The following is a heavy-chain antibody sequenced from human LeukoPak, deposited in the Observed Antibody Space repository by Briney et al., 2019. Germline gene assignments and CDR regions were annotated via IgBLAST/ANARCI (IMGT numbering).Heavy chain of an antibody. CDR2: IYYSGST. CDR1: GGSFSGYY. J-gene: IGHJ5*02. D-gene: IGHD3-22*01. Sequence: SETLSLTCAVYGGSFSGYYWSWIRQPPGKGLEWIGYIYYSGSTYYNPSLKSRVTISVDTSKNQFSLKLSSVTAADTAVYYCARDRGRSPYYYDSSGQFDPWGQGTLVTVSS. CDR3: ARDRGRSPYYYDSSGQFDP. V-gene: IGHV4-34*09.